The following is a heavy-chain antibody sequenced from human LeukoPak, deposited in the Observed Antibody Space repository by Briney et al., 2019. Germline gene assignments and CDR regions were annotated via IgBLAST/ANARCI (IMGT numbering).Heavy chain of an antibody. CDR1: GYSFYSYW. D-gene: IGHD2-2*01. CDR2: IYLRDSRT. Sequence: GESLKILRWGSGYSFYSYWVARVRQMPRKSLGWMGVIYLRDSRTTSSPSFQGQVTISADKSISTAYLQWTSLKASDTAMYYCARHLSDITSSPNYWGPGTLVTVSS. J-gene: IGHJ4*02. CDR3: ARHLSDITSSPNY. V-gene: IGHV5-51*01.